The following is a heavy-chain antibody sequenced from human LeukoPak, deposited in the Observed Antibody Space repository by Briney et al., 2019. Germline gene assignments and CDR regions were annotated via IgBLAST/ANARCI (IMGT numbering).Heavy chain of an antibody. V-gene: IGHV3-21*01. CDR3: ARDPLSIAARHGPQDAFDI. CDR1: GFTFSSYG. CDR2: ISSSSSYI. J-gene: IGHJ3*02. Sequence: PGGSLRLSCAASGFTFSSYGMHWVRQAPGKGLEWVSSISSSSSYIYYADSVKGRFTISRDNAKNSLYLQMNSLRAEDTAVYYCARDPLSIAARHGPQDAFDIWGQGTMVTVSS. D-gene: IGHD6-6*01.